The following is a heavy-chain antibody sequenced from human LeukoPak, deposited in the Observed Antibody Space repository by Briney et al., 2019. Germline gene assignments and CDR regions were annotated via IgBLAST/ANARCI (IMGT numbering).Heavy chain of an antibody. V-gene: IGHV4-34*01. J-gene: IGHJ5*02. D-gene: IGHD3-16*01. CDR2: INHSGST. CDR1: GGSISSYY. CDR3: ARGYRYQTRGSNWFDP. Sequence: SETLSLTCTVSGGSISSYYWSWIRQPPGKGLEWIGEINHSGSTNYNPSLKSRVTISVDTSKNQFSLKLSSVTAADTAVYYCARGYRYQTRGSNWFDPWGQGTLVTVSS.